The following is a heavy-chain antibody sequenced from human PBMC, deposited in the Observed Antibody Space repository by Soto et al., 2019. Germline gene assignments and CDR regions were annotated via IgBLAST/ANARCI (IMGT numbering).Heavy chain of an antibody. V-gene: IGHV3-48*01. CDR2: ISSSSSTI. J-gene: IGHJ4*02. CDR1: GFTFSSYS. D-gene: IGHD2-2*01. Sequence: GGSLRLSCAASGFTFSSYSMNWVRQAPGKGLEWVSYISSSSSTIYYADSVKGRFTISRDNAKNSLYLQMNSLRAEDTAVYYCARLDSGYCSSTSCVPPDYWGQGTLVTVSS. CDR3: ARLDSGYCSSTSCVPPDY.